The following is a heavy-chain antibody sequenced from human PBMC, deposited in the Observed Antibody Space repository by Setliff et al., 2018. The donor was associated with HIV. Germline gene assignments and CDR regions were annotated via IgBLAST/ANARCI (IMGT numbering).Heavy chain of an antibody. D-gene: IGHD2-15*01. CDR3: ARGTWPIGGHPYYYYMDV. CDR2: INPTSGNT. V-gene: IGHV1-46*01. Sequence: ASVKVSCKASGYTFTNYYIHWVRQAPGQGLEWMGIINPTSGNTTYAQNFQGRVTLTRDTSTSTVYMELSRLRSEDTAVYYCARGTWPIGGHPYYYYMDVWGKGTTVTVSS. CDR1: GYTFTNYY. J-gene: IGHJ6*03.